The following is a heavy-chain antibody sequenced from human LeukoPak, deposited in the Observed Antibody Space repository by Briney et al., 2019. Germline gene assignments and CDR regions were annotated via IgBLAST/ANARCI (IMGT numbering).Heavy chain of an antibody. CDR1: GFTVISNY. D-gene: IGHD3-9*01. J-gene: IGHJ4*02. CDR2: IYSADST. V-gene: IGHV3-66*01. Sequence: GGSLRLSCAASGFTVISNYMSWVRQAPGKGLEWVSVIYSADSTYYGDTVKGRFTISRDYSKNTPYLQMNSLRAEDTAVYYCARSTSPYYDVLTGYVEEPYYFDYWGQGTLVTVSS. CDR3: ARSTSPYYDVLTGYVEEPYYFDY.